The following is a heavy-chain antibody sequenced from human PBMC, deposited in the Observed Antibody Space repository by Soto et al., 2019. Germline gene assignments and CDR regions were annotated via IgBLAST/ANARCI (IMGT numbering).Heavy chain of an antibody. CDR2: TYYRSTCSY. D-gene: IGHD2-2*01. J-gene: IGHJ5*01. Sequence: SKTLSLTCAIAGGSFSTNSYWSCRRKQSPSGGLEWLGRTYYRSTCSYDYAVSVQGRITINPNTSNNQFSLHLSAVAPAETDVFYCVRVIGTSWLDSWGKGTSVTVSS. CDR3: VRVIGTSWLDS. CDR1: GGSFSTNSYW. V-gene: IGHV6-1*01.